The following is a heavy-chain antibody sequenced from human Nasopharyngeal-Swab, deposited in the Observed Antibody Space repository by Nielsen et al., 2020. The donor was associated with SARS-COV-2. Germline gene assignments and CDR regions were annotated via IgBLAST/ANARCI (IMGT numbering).Heavy chain of an antibody. CDR2: IRSKANSYAT. V-gene: IGHV3-73*01. J-gene: IGHJ6*02. D-gene: IGHD1-26*01. Sequence: ESLKISCAASGFTFSGSAMHWVRQASGKGLEWVGRIRSKANSYATAYAASVKGRFTISRDDSKNTAYLQMNSLKTEDTAVYYCTRGGIVGPPELGMDVWGQGTTVTVSS. CDR1: GFTFSGSA. CDR3: TRGGIVGPPELGMDV.